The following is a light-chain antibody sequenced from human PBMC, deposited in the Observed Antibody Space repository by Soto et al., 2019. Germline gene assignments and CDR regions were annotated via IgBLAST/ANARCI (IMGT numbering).Light chain of an antibody. CDR2: RNN. J-gene: IGLJ1*01. Sequence: QSVLTQPPSASGTPGQTVTISCSGTTSNIGSNSVFWYQQLPGAAPKLLIYRNNQRPSGVPDRFSGSKSGTSASLAISGLRSEDEADYYCAAWDDSLKVFGSGTKLTVL. V-gene: IGLV1-47*01. CDR3: AAWDDSLKV. CDR1: TSNIGSNS.